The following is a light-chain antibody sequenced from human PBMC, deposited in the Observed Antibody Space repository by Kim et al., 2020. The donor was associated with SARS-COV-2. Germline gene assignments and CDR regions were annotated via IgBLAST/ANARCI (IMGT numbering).Light chain of an antibody. CDR1: SSDIGAYNY. Sequence: GQSITISFSVTSSDIGAYNYVSWYHQPPGTAPKLIIYEVSNRPSGISSRFSASKSGTTASLTISGLQAEDEGDYYCSTYTTSETWVFGTGTKVTVL. J-gene: IGLJ3*02. CDR2: EVS. V-gene: IGLV2-14*01. CDR3: STYTTSETWV.